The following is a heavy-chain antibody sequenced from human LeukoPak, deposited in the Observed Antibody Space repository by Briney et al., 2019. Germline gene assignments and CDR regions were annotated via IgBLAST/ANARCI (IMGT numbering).Heavy chain of an antibody. V-gene: IGHV1-69*05. Sequence: ASVKVSCKASGGTFSSYAISWVRQAPGQGLEWMGGIIPIFGTANYAQKFQGRVTLTRDKSTSTVYMELSSLTSDDTAVYYCARTYCAEDCSIRYFDYWGQGTLVTVSS. CDR2: IIPIFGTA. CDR1: GGTFSSYA. D-gene: IGHD2-21*02. J-gene: IGHJ4*02. CDR3: ARTYCAEDCSIRYFDY.